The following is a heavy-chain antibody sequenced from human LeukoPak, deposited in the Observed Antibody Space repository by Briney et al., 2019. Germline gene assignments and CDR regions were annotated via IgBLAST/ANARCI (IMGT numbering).Heavy chain of an antibody. J-gene: IGHJ6*03. V-gene: IGHV3-48*03. CDR1: GFSFTNYA. D-gene: IGHD3-10*01. CDR2: ISSSGSTI. Sequence: GGSLRLSCAASGFSFTNYAMNWVRQAPGKGLEWVSYISSSGSTIYYADSVKGRFTISRDNAKNSLYPQMNSLRAEDTAVYYCARQTMVRGVPLYYYYYMDVWGKGTTVTVSS. CDR3: ARQTMVRGVPLYYYYYMDV.